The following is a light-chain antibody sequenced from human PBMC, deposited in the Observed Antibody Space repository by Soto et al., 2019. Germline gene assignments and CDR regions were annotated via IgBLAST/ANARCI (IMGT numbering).Light chain of an antibody. CDR3: QQYNNWPRT. V-gene: IGKV1-5*03. CDR1: QTISSW. Sequence: DIQMTQSPSTLSGSVGDSGTITCRASQTISSWLAWYQQKPGKAPKLLIYKAYTLKSGVTSRFSGSGSGTEFTLTINSLQSEDFAVYYCQQYNNWPRTFGQGTKVDIK. J-gene: IGKJ1*01. CDR2: KAY.